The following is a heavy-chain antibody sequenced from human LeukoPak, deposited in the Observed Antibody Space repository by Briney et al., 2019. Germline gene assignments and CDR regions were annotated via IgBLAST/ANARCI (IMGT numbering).Heavy chain of an antibody. D-gene: IGHD5-18*01. CDR3: AREDTAMGYNWFDP. CDR2: INPNSGGT. J-gene: IGHJ5*02. Sequence: GASVKVSCKASGYTFTGYYMHWVRQAPGQGLEWMGWINPNSGGTNYEQKFQGRVTMTRDTSISTAYMELSRLRSDDTAVYYCAREDTAMGYNWFDPWGQGTLVTVSS. V-gene: IGHV1-2*02. CDR1: GYTFTGYY.